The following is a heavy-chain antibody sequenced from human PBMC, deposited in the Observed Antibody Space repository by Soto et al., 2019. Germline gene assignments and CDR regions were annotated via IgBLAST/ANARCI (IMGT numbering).Heavy chain of an antibody. J-gene: IGHJ6*02. D-gene: IGHD6-13*01. CDR2: IIPIFGTA. CDR1: GGTISSYA. CDR3: ARGEYSSNWYYYYGMDV. Sequence: QVQLVHSGAEVKKPGSSVKVSCKASGGTISSYAISWVRQAPGPGLEWMGGIIPIFGTANYAQKFQGRVTITADESTSTACVELSSLRSEDTDVYYWARGEYSSNWYYYYGMDVWGQGTTVIVS. V-gene: IGHV1-69*01.